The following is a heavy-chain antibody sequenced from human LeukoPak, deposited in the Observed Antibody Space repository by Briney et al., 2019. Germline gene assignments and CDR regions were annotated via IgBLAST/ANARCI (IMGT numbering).Heavy chain of an antibody. D-gene: IGHD6-13*01. V-gene: IGHV3-23*01. J-gene: IGHJ6*03. CDR1: GFTFSSYA. CDR2: ISGSGGST. Sequence: GGSLRLSCAASGFTFSSYAMSWVRQAPGKGLEWVSAISGSGGSTYYADSVKGRFTISRDNSKNTLYLQMNSLRAEDTAVYYCAKEGYSSSWFEQDYYYYYMDVWGKGTTVTVSS. CDR3: AKEGYSSSWFEQDYYYYYMDV.